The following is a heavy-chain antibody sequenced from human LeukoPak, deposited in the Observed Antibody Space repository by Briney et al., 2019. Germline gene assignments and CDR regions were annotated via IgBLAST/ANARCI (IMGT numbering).Heavy chain of an antibody. Sequence: PSETLSLTCAVYGGSFSGYYWSWIRQPPVKGLEWIGEINHSGSTNYNQSLKSRVTISVDTSKNQFSLKLSSVTAADTAVYYCARGRYYYDSSGYFFGRNFDYWGQGTLVTVSS. J-gene: IGHJ4*02. CDR3: ARGRYYYDSSGYFFGRNFDY. V-gene: IGHV4-34*01. CDR2: INHSGST. CDR1: GGSFSGYY. D-gene: IGHD3-22*01.